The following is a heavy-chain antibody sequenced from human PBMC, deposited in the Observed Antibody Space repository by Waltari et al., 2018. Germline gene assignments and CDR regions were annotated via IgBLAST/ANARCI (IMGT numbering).Heavy chain of an antibody. V-gene: IGHV4-39*01. CDR2: IDYSGCT. CDR3: ARRSAVAVPRYFDY. D-gene: IGHD6-19*01. Sequence: QLQLQESGPGLVKPSETLSLTCTVSGGSISSSSYYWGWIRQPPGKGLEWIGIIDYSGCTYYNPSLKSRLTISVDTSKNQFSLKLSSVTAADTAVYYCARRSAVAVPRYFDYWGQGTLVTVSS. J-gene: IGHJ4*02. CDR1: GGSISSSSYY.